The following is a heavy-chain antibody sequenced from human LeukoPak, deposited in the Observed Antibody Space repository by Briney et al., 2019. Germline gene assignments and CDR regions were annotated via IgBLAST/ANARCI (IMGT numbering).Heavy chain of an antibody. V-gene: IGHV1-46*01. Sequence: GASVKVSCKASGYTFTSYYMHWVRQAPGQGLEWMGIINPSGGSTSYAQKFQGRVTMTRDTSTSTVYMELSSLRSEDTAVYYCARDRNEIAVAGIRAFDYWGQGTLVTVSS. CDR2: INPSGGST. CDR1: GYTFTSYY. CDR3: ARDRNEIAVAGIRAFDY. J-gene: IGHJ4*02. D-gene: IGHD6-19*01.